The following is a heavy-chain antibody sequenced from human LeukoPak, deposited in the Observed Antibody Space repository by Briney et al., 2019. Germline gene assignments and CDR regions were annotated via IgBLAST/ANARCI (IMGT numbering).Heavy chain of an antibody. Sequence: TGGSLRLSCVASGFTVISNYMSWVRQAPGKGLEWVSVIYSGGSTYYADSVKGRFTISRDNSKNTLYLQMNSLRAEDTAVYYCASGSGSYRTPYYYMDVWGTGTTVTVSS. V-gene: IGHV3-53*01. CDR2: IYSGGST. J-gene: IGHJ6*03. D-gene: IGHD3-10*01. CDR1: GFTVISNY. CDR3: ASGSGSYRTPYYYMDV.